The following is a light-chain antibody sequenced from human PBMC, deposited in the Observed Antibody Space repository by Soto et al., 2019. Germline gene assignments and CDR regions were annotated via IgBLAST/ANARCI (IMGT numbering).Light chain of an antibody. V-gene: IGKV3-15*01. J-gene: IGKJ2*01. CDR3: QQSSNWPYT. CDR2: GAS. Sequence: EIVATQSPATLSVSPGERATLSCRASQSVSTNLAWYQHKPGQAPRLLIYGASTRATGIAARFSGGGSGTEFTLTISSLQSEDFAVYYCQQSSNWPYTFGQGTKLEIK. CDR1: QSVSTN.